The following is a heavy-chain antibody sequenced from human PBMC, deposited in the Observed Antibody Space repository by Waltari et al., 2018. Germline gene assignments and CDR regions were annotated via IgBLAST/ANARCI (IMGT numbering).Heavy chain of an antibody. CDR3: AGDGVGATRGAFDI. D-gene: IGHD1-26*01. CDR1: GGSISSGSYY. V-gene: IGHV4-61*02. J-gene: IGHJ3*02. CDR2: IYTSGST. Sequence: QVQLQESGPGLVKPSQTLSLTCTVSGGSISSGSYYWSWIRQPAGKGLEWIGRIYTSGSTTYNPPPKSRITIPLDTSKNQFSLKLGSVAAADTAVYYCAGDGVGATRGAFDIWGQGTMVTVSS.